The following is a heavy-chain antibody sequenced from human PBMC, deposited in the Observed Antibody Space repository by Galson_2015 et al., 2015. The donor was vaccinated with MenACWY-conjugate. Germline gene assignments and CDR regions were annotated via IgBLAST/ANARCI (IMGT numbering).Heavy chain of an antibody. Sequence: SVKVSCKASGYLLTRYGISWVRQAPGQGLEWMGWITPTNDNTHYAQRFQGRVTMTTDTSTSTAYMELRSLRSDDTAVYFCARDHDFVWGTYPFDFWGQGTLVTVSS. D-gene: IGHD3-16*02. CDR2: ITPTNDNT. CDR1: GYLLTRYG. CDR3: ARDHDFVWGTYPFDF. J-gene: IGHJ4*02. V-gene: IGHV1-18*01.